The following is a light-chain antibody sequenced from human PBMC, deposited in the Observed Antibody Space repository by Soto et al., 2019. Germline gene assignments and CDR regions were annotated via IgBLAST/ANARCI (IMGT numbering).Light chain of an antibody. Sequence: EIVITQSPGTLSLSPGERATLSCRASQSFNSIYLAWYQQKPGQAPRLLIYGASSRATGIPDRFSGSGSGTDFTLTISRLEPEDFAVYYCHQYDSWTFGQGTKVDI. J-gene: IGKJ1*01. CDR2: GAS. CDR3: HQYDSWT. V-gene: IGKV3-20*01. CDR1: QSFNSIY.